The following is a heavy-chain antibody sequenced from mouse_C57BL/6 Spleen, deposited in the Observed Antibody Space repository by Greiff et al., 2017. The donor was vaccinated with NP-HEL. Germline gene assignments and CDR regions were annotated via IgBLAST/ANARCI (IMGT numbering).Heavy chain of an antibody. J-gene: IGHJ2*01. Sequence: VQLQQPGAELVKPGASVKLSCKASGYTFTSYWMQWVKQRPGQGLEWIGEIDPSDSYTNYNQKFKGKATLTVDKSSSTAYMQLSSLTSEDSAVYYCARDDGPRRGDYWGQGTTLTVSS. D-gene: IGHD2-3*01. CDR2: IDPSDSYT. CDR1: GYTFTSYW. V-gene: IGHV1-50*01. CDR3: ARDDGPRRGDY.